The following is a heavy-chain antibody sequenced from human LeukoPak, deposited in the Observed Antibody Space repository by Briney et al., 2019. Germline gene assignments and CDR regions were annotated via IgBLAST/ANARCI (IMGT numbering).Heavy chain of an antibody. J-gene: IGHJ6*02. CDR3: ARESGSYRYYYYYYGMDV. V-gene: IGHV1-18*01. CDR2: ISAYNGNT. D-gene: IGHD1-26*01. CDR1: GYTFTSYG. Sequence: ASVKVSCKASGYTFTSYGISWVRQAPGQGLEWMGWISAYNGNTNYAQKLQGRVTMTTDTSTSTAYMELRSLRSDDTAVYYCARESGSYRYYYYYYGMDVWGQGTTVTVSS.